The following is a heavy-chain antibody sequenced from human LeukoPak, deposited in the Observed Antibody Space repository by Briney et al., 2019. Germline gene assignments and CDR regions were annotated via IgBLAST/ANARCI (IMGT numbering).Heavy chain of an antibody. J-gene: IGHJ3*01. Sequence: GGSLRLSCAASGFSFSDYYMSWIRQAPGKGLEWVAYITPSGTTKTYADSVEGRFFISRDNAQSSVTLDMNSLRVEDTGVHYCAREGTGTDWGQGTWVTVSS. D-gene: IGHD3-10*01. CDR3: AREGTGTD. CDR2: ITPSGTTK. V-gene: IGHV3-11*04. CDR1: GFSFSDYY.